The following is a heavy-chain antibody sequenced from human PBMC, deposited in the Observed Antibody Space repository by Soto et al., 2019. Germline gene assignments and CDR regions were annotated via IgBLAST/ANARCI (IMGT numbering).Heavy chain of an antibody. D-gene: IGHD1-26*01. CDR2: ISGGGDAT. J-gene: IGHJ2*01. Sequence: EVQLLESGGGLVQPGGSLTLSCATSGFTFYNHAMNWVRQAPGKGPEWGSGISGGGDATFYADSVKGRFTISRVQSNNTVFLPMNGLRGEDTALYFCVRKIIGTTTSGAYWFFDLWGRVTLVTVSS. V-gene: IGHV3-23*01. CDR1: GFTFYNHA. CDR3: VRKIIGTTTSGAYWFFDL.